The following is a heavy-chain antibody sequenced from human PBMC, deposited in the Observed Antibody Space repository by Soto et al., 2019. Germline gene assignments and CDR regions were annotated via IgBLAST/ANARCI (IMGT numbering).Heavy chain of an antibody. D-gene: IGHD2-2*01. J-gene: IGHJ3*02. Sequence: EVQLLESGGGLVQPGGSLRLSCAASGLTFSSYAMSWVRQAPGKGLEWVSAISGSGAVTYYADSVKSRFTISRDNSKNTLYLQMNSLRAEDTAVYYCAKDKGCTSTTCHWNAFDIWGQGTMVTVSS. CDR2: ISGSGAVT. CDR3: AKDKGCTSTTCHWNAFDI. CDR1: GLTFSSYA. V-gene: IGHV3-23*01.